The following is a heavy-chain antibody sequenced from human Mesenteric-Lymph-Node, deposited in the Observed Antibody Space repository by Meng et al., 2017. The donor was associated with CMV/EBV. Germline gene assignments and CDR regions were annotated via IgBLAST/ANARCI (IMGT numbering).Heavy chain of an antibody. J-gene: IGHJ4*02. D-gene: IGHD3-10*01. CDR1: GYAFTTYT. Sequence: KASGYAFTTYTIHCVRQAPGQRLEWMGWINTGNGDTKSSRKFQGRVTITRDTSASTAYMEMSSLTSEDTAVYYCARAYYGSGGYYDYWGQGTLVTVSS. V-gene: IGHV1-3*04. CDR3: ARAYYGSGGYYDY. CDR2: INTGNGDT.